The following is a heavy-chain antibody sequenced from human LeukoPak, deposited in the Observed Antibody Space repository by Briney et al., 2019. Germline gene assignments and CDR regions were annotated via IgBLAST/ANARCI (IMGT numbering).Heavy chain of an antibody. V-gene: IGHV3-74*01. CDR3: ASQTVVGATDY. CDR2: VKSDGSST. D-gene: IGHD1-26*01. Sequence: GGSLRLSCAASGFTFSSYWMHWVRQAPGKGLVWVSRVKSDGSSTSYADSVQGRFTISRDNAKNTLYLQMNSLRAEDTAVYYCASQTVVGATDYWGQGTLVTVSS. J-gene: IGHJ4*02. CDR1: GFTFSSYW.